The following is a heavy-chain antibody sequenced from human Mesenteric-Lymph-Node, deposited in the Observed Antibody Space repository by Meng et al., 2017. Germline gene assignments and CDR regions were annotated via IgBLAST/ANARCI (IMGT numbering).Heavy chain of an antibody. CDR1: GGTFRSYA. V-gene: IGHV1-18*01. D-gene: IGHD6-6*01. CDR2: ISAYNGNT. Sequence: QGQLVQSGAEVKKPGSSVKVSCKASGGTFRSYAISWVRQAPGQGLEWMGWISAYNGNTNYAQKLQGRVTMTTDTSTSTAYMELRSLRSDDTAVYYCARDSGIAARLINFDYWGQGTLVTVSS. CDR3: ARDSGIAARLINFDY. J-gene: IGHJ4*02.